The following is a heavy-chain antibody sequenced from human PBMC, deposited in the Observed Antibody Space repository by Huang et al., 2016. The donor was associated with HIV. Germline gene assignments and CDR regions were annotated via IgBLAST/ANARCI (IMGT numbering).Heavy chain of an antibody. J-gene: IGHJ3*02. V-gene: IGHV1-18*01. D-gene: IGHD3-22*01. Sequence: QIQLMQSGPELKQPGASVKVSCKASGYTFTSYGITWGRQAPGQGPEGMGWIRASSGDTEDAQKFQGRVTLTTDTATNIAYMELRSLRSDDTAKYYCARDPKYHRIGYYRQRRGIDIWGQGTMVIVSS. CDR2: IRASSGDT. CDR3: ARDPKYHRIGYYRQRRGIDI. CDR1: GYTFTSYG.